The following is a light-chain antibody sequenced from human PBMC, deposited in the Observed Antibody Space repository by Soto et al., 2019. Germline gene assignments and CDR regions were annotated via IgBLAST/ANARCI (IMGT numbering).Light chain of an antibody. CDR2: DAS. Sequence: EIMLTQSPGTLSLSPGERATLSCRASQSVSRSYLAWYQQKPGQAPRLLIYDASSRATGIPDRFSASGSGTGFPLTISRLEAEDFAVYYCQQYGSSPRTFGQGTKLEIK. V-gene: IGKV3-20*01. J-gene: IGKJ2*01. CDR3: QQYGSSPRT. CDR1: QSVSRSY.